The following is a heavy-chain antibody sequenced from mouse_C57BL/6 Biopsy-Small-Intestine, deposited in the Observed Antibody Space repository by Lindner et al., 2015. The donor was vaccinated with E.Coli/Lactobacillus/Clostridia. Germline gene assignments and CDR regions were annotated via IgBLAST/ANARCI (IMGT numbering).Heavy chain of an antibody. CDR2: IYPGDGDI. Sequence: VQLQESGAELVKPGASVRISCKASGNTFSIYWMNWVKQRPGKGLEWIGQIYPGDGDIKYNGKFKGKATLTADKSSSTAYMELRSLTSEDSAVYFCARKDDSSGSFAYWGQGTLVTVSA. CDR1: GNTFSIYW. V-gene: IGHV1-80*01. J-gene: IGHJ3*01. CDR3: ARKDDSSGSFAY. D-gene: IGHD3-2*02.